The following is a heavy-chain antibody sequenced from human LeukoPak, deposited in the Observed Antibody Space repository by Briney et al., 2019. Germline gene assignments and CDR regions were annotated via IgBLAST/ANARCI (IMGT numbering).Heavy chain of an antibody. CDR3: AKDTGDSSSSDYFDY. CDR1: GFTFDDYA. Sequence: GGSLRLSCAASGFTFDDYAMHWVRQAPGKGLEWVSLISGDGGSTYYADSVKGRFTISRDNSKNSLYLQMNSLRTEDTALYYCAKDTGDSSSSDYFDYWGQGTLVTVSP. V-gene: IGHV3-43*02. J-gene: IGHJ4*02. D-gene: IGHD6-13*01. CDR2: ISGDGGST.